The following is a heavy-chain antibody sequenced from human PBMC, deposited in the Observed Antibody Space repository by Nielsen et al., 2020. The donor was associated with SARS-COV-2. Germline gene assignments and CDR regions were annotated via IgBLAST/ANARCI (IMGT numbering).Heavy chain of an antibody. CDR3: ARDATGPGPGYYGMDV. D-gene: IGHD1-1*01. Sequence: WILQPPGKGLEWVSSISSSSSYIYYADSVKGRFTISRDNAKNSLYLQMNSLRAEDTAVYYCARDATGPGPGYYGMDVWGQGTTVTVSS. J-gene: IGHJ6*02. CDR2: ISSSSSYI. V-gene: IGHV3-21*01.